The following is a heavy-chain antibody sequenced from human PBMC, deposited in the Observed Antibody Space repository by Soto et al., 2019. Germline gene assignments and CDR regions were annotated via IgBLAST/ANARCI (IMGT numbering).Heavy chain of an antibody. J-gene: IGHJ4*02. CDR3: ARDGCSGSYYLDY. Sequence: QVQLVESGGGLDKIGGSLRLSCAASGFTFSDYYMSWIRQAPGKGLEWVSYISSGGSSKYYADSVKGRFTISRDNAKNSLYLQMNSLRAEDTAVYYCARDGCSGSYYLDYWGQGTLVTVSS. D-gene: IGHD3-10*02. V-gene: IGHV3-11*01. CDR1: GFTFSDYY. CDR2: ISSGGSSK.